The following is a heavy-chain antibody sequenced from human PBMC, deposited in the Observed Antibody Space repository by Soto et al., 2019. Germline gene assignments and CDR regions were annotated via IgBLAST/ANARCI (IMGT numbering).Heavy chain of an antibody. Sequence: QVQIQESGPGLVKPSGTLSLACSVSSVSVSGSYWCAWVRQPPGKGLEWIGEIDHSGHTNYNQSLKSRVTMSLDNSKNQFSVNLRSVTAADTAVYYCARSNWNYVRTLDYWGQGTQVIVSS. CDR3: ARSNWNYVRTLDY. CDR1: SVSVSGSYW. CDR2: IDHSGHT. J-gene: IGHJ4*02. V-gene: IGHV4-4*02. D-gene: IGHD1-7*01.